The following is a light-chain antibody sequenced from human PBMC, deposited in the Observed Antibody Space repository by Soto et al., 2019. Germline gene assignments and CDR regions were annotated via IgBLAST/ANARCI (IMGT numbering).Light chain of an antibody. V-gene: IGLV2-14*01. J-gene: IGLJ1*01. CDR1: SSDVGGYNY. CDR2: DVS. Sequence: QSALTQPASVSGSPGQSITISCTGTSSDVGGYNYVSWYQQHPGKAPKLMIYDVSNRPSGVSNRFSDSKSGNTASLTISRLQAEDEADYCCSSYTSSSTLVFGTGTKLTVL. CDR3: SSYTSSSTLV.